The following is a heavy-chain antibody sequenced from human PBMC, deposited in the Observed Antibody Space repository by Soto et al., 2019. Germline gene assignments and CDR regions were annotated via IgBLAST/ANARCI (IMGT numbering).Heavy chain of an antibody. CDR3: ARDLDVVVPAQRGLFYYYGMDV. D-gene: IGHD2-2*01. CDR1: GYTFTSYY. V-gene: IGHV1-46*01. CDR2: INPSGGST. Sequence: ASVNVSCKASGYTFTSYYMHWVRQAPGQGLEWMGIINPSGGSTSYAQKFQGRVTMTRDTSTSTVYMELSSLRSEDTAVYYCARDLDVVVPAQRGLFYYYGMDVWGQGTTFTVPS. J-gene: IGHJ6*02.